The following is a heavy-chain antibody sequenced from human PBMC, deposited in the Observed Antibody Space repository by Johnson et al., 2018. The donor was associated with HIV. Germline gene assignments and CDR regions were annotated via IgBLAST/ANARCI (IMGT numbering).Heavy chain of an antibody. J-gene: IGHJ3*02. Sequence: VQLVESGGGLVQPGGSLRLYCAASGFTVSSYYMNWVRQAPGKGLEWVSVIYSGGNTYYADSVKVRFTISRDNAKNSLYLQMNSLRAEDTALYYCAREGLRHDAFDIWGQGTMVTVSS. V-gene: IGHV3-66*01. CDR2: IYSGGNT. D-gene: IGHD5-12*01. CDR1: GFTVSSYY. CDR3: AREGLRHDAFDI.